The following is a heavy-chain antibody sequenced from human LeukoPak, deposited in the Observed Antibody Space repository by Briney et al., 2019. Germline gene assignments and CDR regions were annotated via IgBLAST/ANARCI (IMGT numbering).Heavy chain of an antibody. J-gene: IGHJ4*02. CDR1: GFTLSSSW. Sequence: GGSLRLSCVASGFTLSSSWMSWVRQAPGRGLEWVANIKQDESQKYYVDSVKGRFTVSRDNAKNSLYLQMNSLRAEDTAVYYCARCRFSGTSCDFDSWGQGTLVIVSS. V-gene: IGHV3-7*03. CDR3: ARCRFSGTSCDFDS. CDR2: IKQDESQK. D-gene: IGHD2-2*01.